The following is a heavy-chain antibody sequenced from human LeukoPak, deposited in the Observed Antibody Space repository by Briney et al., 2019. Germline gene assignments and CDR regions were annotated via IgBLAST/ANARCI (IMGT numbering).Heavy chain of an antibody. CDR3: ARVLVYCSGTDCYVIWFDP. Sequence: KPSETLSLTCTVSGGSISSSSDYWGWLRQPPGKGREWIGSMYYSGSNYYNPSHKSRVTISVDTSKNQFSLKLSSVTAADTAVYYCARVLVYCSGTDCYVIWFDPWGQGTLVTVSS. V-gene: IGHV4-39*01. J-gene: IGHJ5*02. CDR1: GGSISSSSDY. D-gene: IGHD2-2*01. CDR2: MYYSGSN.